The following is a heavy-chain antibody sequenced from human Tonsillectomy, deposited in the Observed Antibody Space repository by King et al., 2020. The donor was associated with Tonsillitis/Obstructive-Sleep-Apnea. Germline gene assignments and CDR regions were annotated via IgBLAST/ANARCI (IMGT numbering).Heavy chain of an antibody. CDR1: GFTVSSNY. J-gene: IGHJ1*01. V-gene: IGHV3-53*01. CDR3: ARGYCSGGGCYKAEYFQH. D-gene: IGHD2-15*01. CDR2: IYSGGTT. Sequence: VQLVESGGGLIQPGGSLRLSCAASGFTVSSNYMSWVRQAPGKGLEWVSVIYSGGTTYYADSVKGRFTISRDNSKNTLYLQMNSLRAEDTAVYYCARGYCSGGGCYKAEYFQHWGQGTLVTVSS.